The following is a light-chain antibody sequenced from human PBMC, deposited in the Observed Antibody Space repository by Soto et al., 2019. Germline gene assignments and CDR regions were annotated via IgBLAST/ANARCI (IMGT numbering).Light chain of an antibody. CDR2: AAA. CDR1: QSVSSN. J-gene: IGKJ5*01. Sequence: IVMTQSPATLSVSPVDRATLSCMASQSVSSNLAWYQQKPGQAPRLLIYAAATRATGIPARFSGSGSGTEFTLTINSLQSEDFAIYYCQQYDNWPPITFGQGTRLEI. V-gene: IGKV3-15*01. CDR3: QQYDNWPPIT.